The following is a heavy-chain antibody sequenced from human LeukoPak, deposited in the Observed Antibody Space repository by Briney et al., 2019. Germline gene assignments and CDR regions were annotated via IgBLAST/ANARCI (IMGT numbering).Heavy chain of an antibody. CDR3: AKGIGSSWRAPLDP. Sequence: GGSLRLSCAPSGFTFSSYAMSWVRQAPGKGLEWVSGITDSGGITNYADSVEGRFTMSRDNAKNTLYLQMNSLRVEDTAVYYCAKGIGSSWRAPLDPWGQGTLVTVSS. J-gene: IGHJ5*02. CDR1: GFTFSSYA. D-gene: IGHD6-13*01. V-gene: IGHV3-23*01. CDR2: ITDSGGIT.